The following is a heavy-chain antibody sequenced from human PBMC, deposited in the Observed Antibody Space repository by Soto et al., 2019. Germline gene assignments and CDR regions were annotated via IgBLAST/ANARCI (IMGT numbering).Heavy chain of an antibody. CDR1: GYTFTSYG. CDR2: ISAYNGNT. CDR3: ARDAWDIVVVVAAAYFDY. D-gene: IGHD2-15*01. J-gene: IGHJ4*02. Sequence: ASVKVSCKASGYTFTSYGISWVRQAPGQGLEWMGWISAYNGNTNYAQKLQGRVTMTTDTSTSTAYMELRSLRSDDTAVYYCARDAWDIVVVVAAAYFDYWGQGTLVTVSS. V-gene: IGHV1-18*01.